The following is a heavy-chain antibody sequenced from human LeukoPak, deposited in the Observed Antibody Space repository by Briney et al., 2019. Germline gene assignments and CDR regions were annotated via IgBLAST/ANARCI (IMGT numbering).Heavy chain of an antibody. Sequence: SWGSLRLSCAASGFTFSSYAMSWVRQAPGKGLEWVSAISGSGGSTYYADSVKGRFTISRDNSKNTLYLQMNSLRAEDTAVYYCAKDSRVTMIVVVDYYYYYMDVWGKGTTVTVSS. J-gene: IGHJ6*03. CDR1: GFTFSSYA. CDR3: AKDSRVTMIVVVDYYYYYMDV. V-gene: IGHV3-23*01. CDR2: ISGSGGST. D-gene: IGHD3-22*01.